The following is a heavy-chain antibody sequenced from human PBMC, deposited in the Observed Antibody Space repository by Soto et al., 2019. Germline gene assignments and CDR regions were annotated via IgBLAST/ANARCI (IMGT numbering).Heavy chain of an antibody. D-gene: IGHD1-26*01. CDR3: ARIYSGSYYEYYYYGMDV. J-gene: IGHJ6*02. V-gene: IGHV5-10-1*01. CDR1: GYSFTSYW. CDR2: IDPSDSYT. Sequence: GESLKISCKGSGYSFTSYWISWVRQMPGKGLEWMGRIDPSDSYTNYSPSFQGHVTISADKSISTAYLQWSSLKASDTAMYYCARIYSGSYYEYYYYGMDVWGQGTTVTVSS.